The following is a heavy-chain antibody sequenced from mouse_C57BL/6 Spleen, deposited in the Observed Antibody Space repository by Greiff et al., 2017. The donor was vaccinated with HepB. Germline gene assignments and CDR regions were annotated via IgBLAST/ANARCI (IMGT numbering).Heavy chain of an antibody. Sequence: VQLQQSGAELVRPGTSVKVSCKASGYAFTNYLIEWVKQRPGQGLEWIGVINPGSGGTNYNEKFKGKATLTADKSSSTAYMQLSSLTSEDSAVYFCARNDYDPYYFDYWGQGTTLTVSS. CDR1: GYAFTNYL. CDR3: ARNDYDPYYFDY. J-gene: IGHJ2*01. V-gene: IGHV1-54*01. D-gene: IGHD2-4*01. CDR2: INPGSGGT.